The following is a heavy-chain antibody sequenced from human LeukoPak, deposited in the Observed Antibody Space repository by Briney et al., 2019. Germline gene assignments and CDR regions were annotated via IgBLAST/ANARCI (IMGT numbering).Heavy chain of an antibody. V-gene: IGHV3-23*01. Sequence: GGSLRLSCATSGFTFSSYAMSWVRQAPGKGLEWVSGIIASGGSTYYADSVKGRFTISRDNSKNTLYLQMNSLRAEDTAVYYCARYYAWGFDYWGQGTLVTVSS. CDR1: GFTFSSYA. CDR3: ARYYAWGFDY. CDR2: IIASGGST. D-gene: IGHD3-9*01. J-gene: IGHJ4*02.